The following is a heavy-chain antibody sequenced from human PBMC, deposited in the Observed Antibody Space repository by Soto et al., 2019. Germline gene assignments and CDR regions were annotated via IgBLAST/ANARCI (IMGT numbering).Heavy chain of an antibody. CDR1: GYIFTSYY. D-gene: IGHD3-10*01. CDR3: SRVDPGETSPFDH. Sequence: ASVKVSCKESGYIFTSYYIHWVRQAPGQGLEWMGWINPFDGSRMFAQSFQGRVTMTRDTSTSTVYMEVSSLRSEDTAVYYCSRVDPGETSPFDHWG. CDR2: INPFDGSR. J-gene: IGHJ4*01. V-gene: IGHV1-46*03.